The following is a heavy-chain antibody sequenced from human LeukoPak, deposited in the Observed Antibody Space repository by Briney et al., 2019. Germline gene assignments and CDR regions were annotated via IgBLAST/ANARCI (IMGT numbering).Heavy chain of an antibody. CDR3: ARELGGVGSPIVVVPAAIH. CDR1: GYTFTGYS. J-gene: IGHJ4*02. D-gene: IGHD2-2*01. V-gene: IGHV1-2*02. Sequence: GASVKVSCKASGYTFTGYSMHWVRQAPGQGLEWMGWINPNSGGTNYAQKFQGRVTMTRDTSIRTAYMELSRLRSDDTAVYYCARELGGVGSPIVVVPAAIHWGQGTLVTVSS. CDR2: INPNSGGT.